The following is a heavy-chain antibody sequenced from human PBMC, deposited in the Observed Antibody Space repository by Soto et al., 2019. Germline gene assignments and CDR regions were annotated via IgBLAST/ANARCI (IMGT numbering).Heavy chain of an antibody. D-gene: IGHD5-18*01. CDR3: ARGGYSYGSRDYYYYGMDV. Sequence: ASVKVSCKASGYAFTNYAMHWVRQAPGQGLEWMGIINPSGGSTSYAQKFQGRVTMTRDTSTSTVYMELSSLRSEDTAVYYCARGGYSYGSRDYYYYGMDVWGQGTTVTVSS. J-gene: IGHJ6*02. CDR2: INPSGGST. CDR1: GYAFTNYA. V-gene: IGHV1-46*01.